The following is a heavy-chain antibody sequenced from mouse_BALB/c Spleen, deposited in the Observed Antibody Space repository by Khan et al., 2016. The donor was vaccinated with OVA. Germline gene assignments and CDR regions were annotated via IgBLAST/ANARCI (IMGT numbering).Heavy chain of an antibody. Sequence: VQLKESGPGLVKPSQSLSLTCTVTGYSITSNYAWNWIRQFPGNKLEWMGYISYSGLTSYNPFLKSRISITRDTSKNQFFMQLNSVTTEDTATFYCARWNYYGYTMDYWGQGTSVTVSS. CDR1: GYSITSNYA. J-gene: IGHJ4*01. CDR2: ISYSGLT. V-gene: IGHV3-2*02. CDR3: ARWNYYGYTMDY. D-gene: IGHD1-1*01.